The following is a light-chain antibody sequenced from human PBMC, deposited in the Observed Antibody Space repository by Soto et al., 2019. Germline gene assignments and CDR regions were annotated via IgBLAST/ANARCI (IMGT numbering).Light chain of an antibody. V-gene: IGKV1-5*01. J-gene: IGKJ1*01. CDR2: DGY. CDR3: QQYQSSWS. Sequence: DIQMTQSPSTLSASVGDRVIITCRASQSVSIWFAWYQQKPGKVPNRLIYDGYNLESGGPSRRSGSGSGTEFTLTISSLQPDDFATYYCQQYQSSWSFGQGTKVDI. CDR1: QSVSIW.